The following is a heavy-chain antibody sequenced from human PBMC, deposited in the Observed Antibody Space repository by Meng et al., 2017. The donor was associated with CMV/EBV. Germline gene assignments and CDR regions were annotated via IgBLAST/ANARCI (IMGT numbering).Heavy chain of an antibody. V-gene: IGHV3-23*03. Sequence: GESLKISCAASGFTFSSYAMSWVRQAPGKGLEWVSVIYSGGSSTYYADSVKGRFTLSRDNSKNTLYLQMNSLRAEDTAVYYCAKGGSLRYFDWYPVDYWGQGTLVTVSS. CDR2: IYSGGSST. J-gene: IGHJ4*02. D-gene: IGHD3-9*01. CDR1: GFTFSSYA. CDR3: AKGGSLRYFDWYPVDY.